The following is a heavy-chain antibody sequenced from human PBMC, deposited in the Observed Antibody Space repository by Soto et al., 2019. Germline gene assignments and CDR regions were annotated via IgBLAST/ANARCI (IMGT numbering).Heavy chain of an antibody. CDR2: IYPGDSDT. V-gene: IGHV5-51*01. D-gene: IGHD2-2*01. CDR3: ARLTAAQRENYYYYYYYMDV. CDR1: GYSFTSYW. J-gene: IGHJ6*03. Sequence: GESLKISCKGSGYSFTSYWIGWARQMPGKGLEWMGIIYPGDSDTRYSPSFQGQVTISADKSISTAYLQWSSLKASDTAMYYCARLTAAQRENYYYYYYYMDVWGKGT.